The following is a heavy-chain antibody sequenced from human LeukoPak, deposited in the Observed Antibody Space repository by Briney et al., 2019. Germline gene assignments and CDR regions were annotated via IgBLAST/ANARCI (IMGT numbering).Heavy chain of an antibody. Sequence: GGPLRLSCAASGFTFSTYWMSWVRHATGKGLEWVGFIRYDGSNKYYADSVKGRFTISRDNSKNTLYLQMNSLRAEDTAVYYCAKDRGIAAAAGYWGQGTLVTVSS. D-gene: IGHD6-13*01. J-gene: IGHJ4*02. CDR3: AKDRGIAAAAGY. CDR2: IRYDGSNK. CDR1: GFTFSTYW. V-gene: IGHV3-30*02.